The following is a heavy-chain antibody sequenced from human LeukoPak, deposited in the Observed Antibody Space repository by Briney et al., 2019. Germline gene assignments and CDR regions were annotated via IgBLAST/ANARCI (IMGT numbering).Heavy chain of an antibody. D-gene: IGHD3-10*01. J-gene: IGHJ3*02. CDR2: ISYDGSNK. V-gene: IGHV3-30*04. CDR1: GSTFSSYA. CDR3: AREPLGRVAFDI. Sequence: GGSLRLSCAASGSTFSSYAMHWVRQAPGKGLEWVAVISYDGSNKYYADSVKGRFTISRDNSKNTLYLQMNSLRAEDTAVYYCAREPLGRVAFDIWGRGTMVTVSS.